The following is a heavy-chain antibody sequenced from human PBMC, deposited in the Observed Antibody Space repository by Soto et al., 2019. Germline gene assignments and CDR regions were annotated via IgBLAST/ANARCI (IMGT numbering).Heavy chain of an antibody. J-gene: IGHJ4*02. CDR2: INHSGST. D-gene: IGHD2-15*01. CDR3: ARGSGCSGGSCYFKRYYFDY. V-gene: IGHV4-34*01. CDR1: GGSFSGYY. Sequence: SETLSLTCAVYGGSFSGYYWSWIRQPPGKGLEWIGEINHSGSTNYNPSLKRRVTISVDTSKNQFSLKLSSVTAADTAVYYCARGSGCSGGSCYFKRYYFDYWGQGTLVTVSS.